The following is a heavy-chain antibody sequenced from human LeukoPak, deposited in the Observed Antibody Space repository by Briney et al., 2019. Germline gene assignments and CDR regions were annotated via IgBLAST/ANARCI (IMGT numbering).Heavy chain of an antibody. CDR1: GGSISSYY. CDR2: IYYSGST. J-gene: IGHJ4*02. D-gene: IGHD3-3*01. V-gene: IGHV4-59*12. CDR3: ARGRTNFWSGYYDY. Sequence: SETLSLTCTVSGGSISSYYWSWIRQPPGKGLEWIGYIYYSGSTNYNPSLKSRVTISVDTSKNQFSLKLSSVTAADTAVYYCARGRTNFWSGYYDYWRQGTLVTVSS.